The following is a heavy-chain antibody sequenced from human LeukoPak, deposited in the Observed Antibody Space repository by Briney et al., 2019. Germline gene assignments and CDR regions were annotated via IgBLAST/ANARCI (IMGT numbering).Heavy chain of an antibody. V-gene: IGHV3-30*04. CDR3: VKMGTITVIVDPSDY. Sequence: GRSLRLSCAASGFTFSSYAMHWVRQAPGKGLEWVAVISYDGSNKYYADSVKGRFTISRDNSKNKLYLQMNSLTDEDSAVDYWVKMGTITVIVDPSDYWGQGTLVTVSS. CDR2: ISYDGSNK. CDR1: GFTFSSYA. D-gene: IGHD3-22*01. J-gene: IGHJ4*02.